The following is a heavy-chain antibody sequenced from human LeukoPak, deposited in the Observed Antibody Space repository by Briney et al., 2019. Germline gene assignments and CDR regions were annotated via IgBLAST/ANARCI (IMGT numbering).Heavy chain of an antibody. CDR3: ARVEVSYGDYGTFDY. J-gene: IGHJ4*02. D-gene: IGHD4-17*01. Sequence: PSETLSLTCTVSGGSISSYYWSWIRQPAGKGLEWIGRIYTSGSTNYNPSLKSRVTMSVDTSKNQFSLKLSSVTAADTAVYYCARVEVSYGDYGTFDYWGQGTLVTVSS. CDR2: IYTSGST. CDR1: GGSISSYY. V-gene: IGHV4-4*07.